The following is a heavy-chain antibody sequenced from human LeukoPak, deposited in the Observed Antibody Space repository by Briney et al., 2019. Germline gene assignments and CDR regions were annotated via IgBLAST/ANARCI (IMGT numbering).Heavy chain of an antibody. J-gene: IGHJ4*02. CDR2: IYYSGST. D-gene: IGHD6-13*01. CDR1: GGSISSSSYY. Sequence: SETLSLTCTVSGGSISSSSYYWGWIRQPPGKGLEWIGSIYYSGSTYYNPSLKSRVTISVDTSKNQFSLRLSSVTAADPAVYYCARHGYSSSWYLWGQGTLVTVSS. CDR3: ARHGYSSSWYL. V-gene: IGHV4-39*01.